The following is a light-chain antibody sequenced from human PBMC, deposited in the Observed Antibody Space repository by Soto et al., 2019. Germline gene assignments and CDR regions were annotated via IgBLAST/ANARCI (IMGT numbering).Light chain of an antibody. CDR3: QQLNLDPFP. CDR1: QDISNY. CDR2: GAS. J-gene: IGKJ3*01. V-gene: IGKV1-9*01. Sequence: DIQLTQSPSFLSASVGDRVTITCRASQDISNYLVWYQQKPGKAPKLLVYGASTLQSGVPSRFSGSGSATEYTLTISSLQPEDFGTYYCQQLNLDPFPFGPGTTVDMK.